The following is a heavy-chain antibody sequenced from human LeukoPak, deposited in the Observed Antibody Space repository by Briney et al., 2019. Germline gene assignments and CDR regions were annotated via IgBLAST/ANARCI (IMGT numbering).Heavy chain of an antibody. J-gene: IGHJ4*02. V-gene: IGHV3-23*01. D-gene: IGHD6-19*01. CDR3: AKVWRQWLVPDY. Sequence: PGGSLRLSCAASGSTFSSYAMSWVRQAPGKGLEWVSAISGSGGSTYYADSVKGRFTISRDNSKNTLYLQMNSLRAEDTAVYYCAKVWRQWLVPDYWGQGTLVTVSS. CDR1: GSTFSSYA. CDR2: ISGSGGST.